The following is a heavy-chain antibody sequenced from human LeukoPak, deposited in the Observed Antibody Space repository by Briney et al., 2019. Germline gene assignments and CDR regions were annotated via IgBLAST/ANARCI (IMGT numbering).Heavy chain of an antibody. V-gene: IGHV3-23*01. CDR2: FSGTSTN. CDR3: AKLRQWQPQRYFFEY. J-gene: IGHJ4*02. D-gene: IGHD6-19*01. CDR1: GFTFSSYA. Sequence: GGSLRLSCAASGFTFSSYAMSWVRHAPGKGLEWVSTFSGTSTNSYADAVKGRVTISRDNSKNTLYLQMNSLRAADTAGYYCAKLRQWQPQRYFFEYWGQGALVTVAS.